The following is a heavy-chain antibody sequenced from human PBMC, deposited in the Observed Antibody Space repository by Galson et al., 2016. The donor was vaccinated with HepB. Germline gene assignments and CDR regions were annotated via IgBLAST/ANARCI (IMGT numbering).Heavy chain of an antibody. J-gene: IGHJ4*02. CDR3: ARGERGSYNSGYFDY. V-gene: IGHV3-48*02. CDR1: GFTFSLYS. D-gene: IGHD1-26*01. Sequence: SLRLSCAASGFTFSLYSMNWVRQAPGKGLEWVSYISSYSSTTHYADSVKGRFTISRDNAENSLYLQMNSLRDEDTAVYYCARGERGSYNSGYFDYWGQGNLVTVSS. CDR2: ISSYSSTT.